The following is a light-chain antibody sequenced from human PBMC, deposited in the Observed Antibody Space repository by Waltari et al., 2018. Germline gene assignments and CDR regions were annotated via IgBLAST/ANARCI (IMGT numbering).Light chain of an antibody. CDR2: DAS. CDR3: QQRSNWPLT. J-gene: IGKJ4*01. Sequence: IVLTQSPATLSLSPGERAILACRASQIVSSSLAWYQQKPGQAPRLLIYDASNRATGIPARFSGSGSGTDFTLTISSLEPEDFAVYYCQQRSNWPLTFGGGTKVEIK. V-gene: IGKV3-11*01. CDR1: QIVSSS.